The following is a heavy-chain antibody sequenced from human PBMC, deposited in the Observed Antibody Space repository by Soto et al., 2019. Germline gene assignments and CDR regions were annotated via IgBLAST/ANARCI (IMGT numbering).Heavy chain of an antibody. J-gene: IGHJ4*02. CDR2: ISSRSTSI. CDR3: AKFTEPGYSSIWYYFEY. V-gene: IGHV3-21*06. Sequence: PWGSLRLSCVCSGFTFSGYSMAWVRQAPGRGLEWVASISSRSTSIDYADSVKGRFTISRDNAKNLVSLQMSSLRGEDTALYYCAKFTEPGYSSIWYYFEYWGQGTPVTVSS. CDR1: GFTFSGYS. D-gene: IGHD6-19*01.